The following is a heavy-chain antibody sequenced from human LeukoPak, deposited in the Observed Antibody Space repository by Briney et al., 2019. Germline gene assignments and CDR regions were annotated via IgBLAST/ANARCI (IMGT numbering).Heavy chain of an antibody. CDR1: GLTFSSYA. V-gene: IGHV3-23*01. CDR3: AKGVPVQLWAPGPYYYYGMDV. Sequence: GGSLRLSCAASGLTFSSYAMSWVRQAPGKGMEWVSAISGSGGSTYYADSVKGRFTISRDNSKNTLYLPMNSLRAQDTAVYYCAKGVPVQLWAPGPYYYYGMDVWGQGTTVTVSS. D-gene: IGHD5-18*01. J-gene: IGHJ6*02. CDR2: ISGSGGST.